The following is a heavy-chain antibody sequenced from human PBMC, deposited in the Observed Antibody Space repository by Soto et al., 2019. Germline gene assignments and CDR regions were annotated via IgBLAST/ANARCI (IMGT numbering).Heavy chain of an antibody. V-gene: IGHV3-30*04. J-gene: IGHJ1*01. D-gene: IGHD1-26*01. CDR1: GFTFSSYA. Sequence: GESLKISCAASGFTFSSYAMHWVRQDPGKGLEWVAVISYDVSNKYYADSVKGRFTISRDNSKNTLYLQMNSLRAEDTAVYCCARVGVGATTEYFKHWGQGTLVTVSS. CDR3: ARVGVGATTEYFKH. CDR2: ISYDVSNK.